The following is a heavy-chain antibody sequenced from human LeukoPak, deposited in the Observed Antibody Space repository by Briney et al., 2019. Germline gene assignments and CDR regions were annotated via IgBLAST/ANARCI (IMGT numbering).Heavy chain of an antibody. CDR1: GGSFSGYY. CDR2: INHSGST. J-gene: IGHJ4*02. D-gene: IGHD6-13*01. Sequence: SETLSLTCAVYGGSFSGYYWSWIRQPPGKGQEWIGEINHSGSTNYNPSLKSRVTISVDTSKNQFSLKLSSVTAADTAVYYCARGHSSSWYYFDYWGQGTLVTVSS. V-gene: IGHV4-34*01. CDR3: ARGHSSSWYYFDY.